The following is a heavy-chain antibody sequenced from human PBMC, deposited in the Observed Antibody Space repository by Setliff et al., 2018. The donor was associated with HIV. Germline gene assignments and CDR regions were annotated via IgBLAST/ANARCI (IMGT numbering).Heavy chain of an antibody. V-gene: IGHV1-18*01. D-gene: IGHD2-15*01. CDR2: INTYNGNT. J-gene: IGHJ3*02. Sequence: ASVKVSCKASGYNFVGYGINWLRQAPGQGLEWMGWINTYNGNTKYGQKFQVNVTMTTETSTSTVYMELRNLRSDDTAVYFCARDDVGYCSGGSCYHLFDTFDIWGQGTVVTVSS. CDR3: ARDDVGYCSGGSCYHLFDTFDI. CDR1: GYNFVGYG.